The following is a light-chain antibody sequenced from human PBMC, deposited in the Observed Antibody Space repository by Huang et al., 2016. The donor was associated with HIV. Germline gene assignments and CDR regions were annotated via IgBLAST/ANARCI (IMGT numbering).Light chain of an antibody. Sequence: EIVMTQSPATLSVSPGERATLSCRASQSVSSNLAWFQQKPGQAPRLLIYGASTRATGIPARFSGSGSGTEFTLTISGPQSEDFAVYYCQHYNNWPPFTFGPGTKVNIK. CDR3: QHYNNWPPFT. J-gene: IGKJ3*01. CDR2: GAS. CDR1: QSVSSN. V-gene: IGKV3-15*01.